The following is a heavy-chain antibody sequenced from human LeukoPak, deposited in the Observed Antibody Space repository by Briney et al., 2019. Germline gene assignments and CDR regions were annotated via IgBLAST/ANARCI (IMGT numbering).Heavy chain of an antibody. Sequence: GGSLRLSCAASGFTVSSNYMSGVRQAPGKGLEWVSVIYSGGNTYYADSVKGRFTISRDNSKNTLYLQMNSLRAEDTAVYYCASGYCSGGHCYSVYVRHWGQGTLVTVSS. CDR1: GFTVSSNY. CDR2: IYSGGNT. V-gene: IGHV3-53*01. J-gene: IGHJ1*01. D-gene: IGHD2-15*01. CDR3: ASGYCSGGHCYSVYVRH.